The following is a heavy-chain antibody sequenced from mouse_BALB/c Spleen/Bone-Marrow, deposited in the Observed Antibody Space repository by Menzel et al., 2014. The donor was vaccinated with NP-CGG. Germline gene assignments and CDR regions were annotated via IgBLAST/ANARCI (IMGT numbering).Heavy chain of an antibody. V-gene: IGHV5-12-1*01. J-gene: IGHJ3*01. CDR1: GFAFSSHD. D-gene: IGHD1-1*01. CDR3: VRQGAVAATRGFAC. CDR2: ISSGGGST. Sequence: EVKLVESGGGLVKPGGSLKLSCAASGFAFSSHDMSWVRQTPEKRLEWVAYISSGGGSTYYSDTVKGRFTISRDNAKNTLYLQMSSLKSEDTAMYYCVRQGAVAATRGFACWGQGTLVTVSA.